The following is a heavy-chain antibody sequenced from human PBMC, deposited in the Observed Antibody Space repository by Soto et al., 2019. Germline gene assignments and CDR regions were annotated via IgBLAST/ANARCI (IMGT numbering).Heavy chain of an antibody. CDR3: VRGYHYFDN. D-gene: IGHD1-26*01. CDR1: GFTFSSDW. V-gene: IGHV3-74*01. CDR2: INTDGSGT. Sequence: LRLSCAASGFTFSSDWMHWVRQAPGKGLVWVSRINTDGSGTTYADSVKGRFTVSRDNAKNTLYLQMNSLRAEDTAVYFCVRGYHYFDNCGQGTLVTVSS. J-gene: IGHJ4*02.